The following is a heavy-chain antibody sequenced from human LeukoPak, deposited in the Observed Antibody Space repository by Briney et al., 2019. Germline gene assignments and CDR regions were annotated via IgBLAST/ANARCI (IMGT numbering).Heavy chain of an antibody. CDR2: ISWNSGSI. Sequence: GRSLRLSCAASGFTFDDYAMHWVRQAPGKGLEWVSGISWNSGSIGYADSVKGRFTISRDNAKNSLYLQMNSLRAEDTALYYCAKESRNDILTGYNDYWGQGTLVTVSS. J-gene: IGHJ4*02. CDR1: GFTFDDYA. D-gene: IGHD3-9*01. CDR3: AKESRNDILTGYNDY. V-gene: IGHV3-9*01.